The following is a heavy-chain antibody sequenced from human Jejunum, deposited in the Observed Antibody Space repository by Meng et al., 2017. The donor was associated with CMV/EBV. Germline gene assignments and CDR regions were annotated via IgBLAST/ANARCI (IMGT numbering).Heavy chain of an antibody. D-gene: IGHD6-19*01. CDR3: ARLSKDGWSTFDY. CDR2: IYTSGST. V-gene: IGHV4-4*07. CDR1: GGSIISYY. J-gene: IGHJ4*02. Sequence: QVQLQESGPGLAKPSATLSLTCSVSGGSIISYYWSWIRQPAGKGLEWIGHIYTSGSTNYSPSLKSRVTMSLDTAKNQFSLKVSSVTAADTAVYYCARLSKDGWSTFDYWGQGTLVTVSS.